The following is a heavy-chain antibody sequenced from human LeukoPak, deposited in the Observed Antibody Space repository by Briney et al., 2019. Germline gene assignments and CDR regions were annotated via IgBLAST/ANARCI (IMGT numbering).Heavy chain of an antibody. CDR2: IYHSGST. CDR3: AALYDSSGYYYAFDY. CDR1: GVSISSGGYS. J-gene: IGHJ4*02. V-gene: IGHV4-30-2*01. Sequence: PSQTLSLTCAVSGVSISSGGYSWSWLRQPPGKGLEWIGYIYHSGSTYYNPSLKSRVTISVDRSKNQFSLKLSSVTAADTAVYYCAALYDSSGYYYAFDYWGQGTLVTVSS. D-gene: IGHD3-22*01.